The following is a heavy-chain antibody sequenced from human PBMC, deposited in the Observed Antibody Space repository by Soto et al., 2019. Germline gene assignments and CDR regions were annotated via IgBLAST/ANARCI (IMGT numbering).Heavy chain of an antibody. D-gene: IGHD6-19*01. V-gene: IGHV1-3*05. CDR1: GYTFTGYA. Sequence: QVQLVQSGAEEKKPGASVKVSCKASGYTFTGYAMHWVRQAPGQRLEWMGWINAGNGNTKYSQKFQGRVTISRDTSASTAYMELSSLRDEDTAVYYCARAVAVPADFDYWGQGTLVTVSS. CDR2: INAGNGNT. J-gene: IGHJ4*02. CDR3: ARAVAVPADFDY.